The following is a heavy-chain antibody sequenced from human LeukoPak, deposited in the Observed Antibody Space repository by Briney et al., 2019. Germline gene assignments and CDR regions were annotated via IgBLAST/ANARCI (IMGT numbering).Heavy chain of an antibody. CDR2: INHSGST. V-gene: IGHV4-34*01. CDR3: ARGVRFLEIIDY. Sequence: SETLSLTCAVYGGSFRGYYWSWIRQPPGKGLEWIGEINHSGSTNYNPSLKSRVTISVDTSKNQFSLKLSSVTAADTAVYYCARGVRFLEIIDYWGQGTLVTVSS. CDR1: GGSFRGYY. J-gene: IGHJ4*02. D-gene: IGHD3-3*01.